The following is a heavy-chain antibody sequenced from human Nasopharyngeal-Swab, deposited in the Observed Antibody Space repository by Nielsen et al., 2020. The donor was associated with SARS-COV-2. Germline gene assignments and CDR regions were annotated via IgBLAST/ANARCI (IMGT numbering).Heavy chain of an antibody. Sequence: GESLKISCAASGFTFSSYAMSWVRQAPGKGLEWVSAISGSGGSIYYADSVKGRFTISRDNSKNTLYLQMNSLRAEDTAVYYCATTGMVVAATWYFDYWGQGTLVTVSS. CDR2: ISGSGGSI. V-gene: IGHV3-23*01. J-gene: IGHJ4*02. CDR1: GFTFSSYA. D-gene: IGHD2-15*01. CDR3: ATTGMVVAATWYFDY.